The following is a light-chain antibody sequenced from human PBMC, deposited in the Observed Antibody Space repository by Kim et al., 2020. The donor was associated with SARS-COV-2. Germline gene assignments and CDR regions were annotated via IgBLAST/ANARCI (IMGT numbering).Light chain of an antibody. Sequence: QQVTISCTGTSSEVGGYNYVSWYQQHPDKAPKLIIYDVTKRPSGVPDRFSGSKSGNTASLTISGLQAEDEADYYCCSFAGTYTYVFGTGTKVTVL. V-gene: IGLV2-11*01. CDR3: CSFAGTYTYV. J-gene: IGLJ1*01. CDR1: SSEVGGYNY. CDR2: DVT.